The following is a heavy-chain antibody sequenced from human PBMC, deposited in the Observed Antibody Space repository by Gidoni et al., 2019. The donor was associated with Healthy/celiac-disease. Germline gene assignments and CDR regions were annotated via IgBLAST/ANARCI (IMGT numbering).Heavy chain of an antibody. CDR1: GGSISSSSYY. Sequence: QLQLQESGPGLVKPSETLSLTCTVSGGSISSSSYYWGWIRQPPGKGLEWIGSIYYSGSTYYNPSLKSRVTISVDTSKNQFSLKLSSVTAADTAVYYCARITVAGTRYYYMDVWGKGTTVTVSS. CDR2: IYYSGST. D-gene: IGHD6-19*01. J-gene: IGHJ6*03. CDR3: ARITVAGTRYYYMDV. V-gene: IGHV4-39*01.